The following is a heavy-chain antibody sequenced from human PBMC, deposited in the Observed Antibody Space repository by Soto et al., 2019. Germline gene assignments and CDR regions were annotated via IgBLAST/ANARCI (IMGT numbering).Heavy chain of an antibody. CDR1: GFTFSSYS. D-gene: IGHD3-22*01. CDR3: ARDKIYYDSSGYYSWLFSLIDY. J-gene: IGHJ4*02. Sequence: GGSLRLSCAASGFTFSSYSMNWVRQAPGKGLEWVSYISSSSSTIYYADSVKGRFTISRDNAKNSLYLQMNSLRDEDTAVYYCARDKIYYDSSGYYSWLFSLIDYWGQGTLVTVSS. V-gene: IGHV3-48*02. CDR2: ISSSSSTI.